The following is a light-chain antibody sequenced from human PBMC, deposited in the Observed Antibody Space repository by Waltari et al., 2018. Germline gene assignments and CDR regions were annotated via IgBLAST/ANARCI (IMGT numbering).Light chain of an antibody. CDR2: WAS. J-gene: IGKJ4*01. V-gene: IGKV4-1*01. CDR1: QNILHGSNNKNY. Sequence: DIAMTQSPDSLAVSLGERATINCKSSQNILHGSNNKNYLAWSQQKPGQPPRLLIYWASTREAGVPDRFGGSGSGTDFTLTISSLQAEDVAVYYCQQYFTTFTVTFGGGTKVEIK. CDR3: QQYFTTFTVT.